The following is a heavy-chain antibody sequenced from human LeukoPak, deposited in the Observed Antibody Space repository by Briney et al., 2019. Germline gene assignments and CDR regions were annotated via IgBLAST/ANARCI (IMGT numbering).Heavy chain of an antibody. D-gene: IGHD5-24*01. CDR1: GFTFSDSA. J-gene: IGHJ3*01. V-gene: IGHV3-23*01. CDR2: ISFSGANS. CDR3: ARDIQLST. Sequence: QPGGSLRLSCAASGFTFSDSAMTWVRQAPGKGLDWVSLISFSGANSYYADSVKGRFTISRVNSKDTLFLQMNSLRAEDTAIYYCARDIQLSTWGLGTMVTVSS.